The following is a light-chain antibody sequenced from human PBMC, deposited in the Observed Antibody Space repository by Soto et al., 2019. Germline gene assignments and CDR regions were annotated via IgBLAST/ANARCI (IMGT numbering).Light chain of an antibody. Sequence: EIVLTQSPGTLSLSPGERATLSCRASQSVSSSYLAWYQQQPGQAPRPLIYGASIRAIGIPDRFSGSGSGTDFTLTISRLEPEDFAVYYCQQNGSSPWTFGQGTKVEIK. V-gene: IGKV3-20*01. CDR2: GAS. J-gene: IGKJ1*01. CDR3: QQNGSSPWT. CDR1: QSVSSSY.